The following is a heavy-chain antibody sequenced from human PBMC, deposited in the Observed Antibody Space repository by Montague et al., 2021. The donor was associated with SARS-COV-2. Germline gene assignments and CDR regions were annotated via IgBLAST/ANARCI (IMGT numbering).Heavy chain of an antibody. D-gene: IGHD3-22*01. CDR3: ARVQGITMIVVVIGAFDI. CDR1: GGSISSGGYY. CDR2: IYYSGST. Sequence: TLSLACTVSGGSISSGGYYWGWIRQHPGKGLEWIGYIYYSGSTYYNSSLKSRVTISVDTSKNQFSLKLSSVTAADTAVYYCARVQGITMIVVVIGAFDIWGQGTMVTVSS. V-gene: IGHV4-31*03. J-gene: IGHJ3*02.